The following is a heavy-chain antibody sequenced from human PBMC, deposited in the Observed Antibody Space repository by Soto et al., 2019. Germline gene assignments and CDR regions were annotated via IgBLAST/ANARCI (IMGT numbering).Heavy chain of an antibody. CDR3: AKGGWGTVLDY. CDR2: ISGSDGTT. V-gene: IGHV3-23*01. D-gene: IGHD1-1*01. CDR1: GFTFSNYA. Sequence: EVQLLESGGGLVQPGGSLRLSCAASGFTFSNYALTWVRQAPGKGLEWVSAISGSDGTTYYADSLKGRFTISRDNSMNTLYLQLDSLRGEDTAMYYCAKGGWGTVLDYWGQGSLVTVSS. J-gene: IGHJ4*02.